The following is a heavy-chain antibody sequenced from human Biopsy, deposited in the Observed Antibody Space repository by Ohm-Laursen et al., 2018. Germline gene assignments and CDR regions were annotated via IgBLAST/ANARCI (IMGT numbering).Heavy chain of an antibody. CDR2: IRPLNGDT. D-gene: IGHD3-16*02. J-gene: IGHJ4*02. CDR3: ARGEVTFGELIVSLDS. Sequence: ASVKVSCKTSGYNFISYSINWVRQAPGHGLEWMGWIRPLNGDTKYGQKFQDRVTMTTDTSTSTVYTELTSLRSDDTAVYYCARGEVTFGELIVSLDSWGQGTLVTVSS. V-gene: IGHV1-18*01. CDR1: GYNFISYS.